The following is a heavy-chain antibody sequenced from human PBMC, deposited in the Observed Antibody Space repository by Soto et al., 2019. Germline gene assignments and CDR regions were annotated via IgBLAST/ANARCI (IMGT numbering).Heavy chain of an antibody. D-gene: IGHD5-12*01. CDR2: IYYSGST. V-gene: IGHV4-31*03. J-gene: IGHJ4*02. CDR3: ARVPPSVDQRPPYYFDY. Sequence: PSETLSLTCTVSGGSISSGGYYWSWIRQHPGKGLEWIGYIYYSGSTYYNPSLKSRVTISVDTSKNQFSLKLSSVTAADTAVYYCARVPPSVDQRPPYYFDYWGQGTLVTVSS. CDR1: GGSISSGGYY.